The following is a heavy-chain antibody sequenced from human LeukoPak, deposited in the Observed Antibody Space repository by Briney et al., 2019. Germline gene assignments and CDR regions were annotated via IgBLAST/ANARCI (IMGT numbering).Heavy chain of an antibody. J-gene: IGHJ6*04. V-gene: IGHV3-73*01. D-gene: IGHD1-14*01. Sequence: PGGSLRLSCAASGFTFSGPAMHWVRQASGKGLEWVGRIRSKANSYATAYAASVKGRFTISRDDSKNTAYLQMNSLKTEDTAVYYCPSHTTEKEDVWGKGTTVTVSS. CDR1: GFTFSGPA. CDR3: PSHTTEKEDV. CDR2: IRSKANSYAT.